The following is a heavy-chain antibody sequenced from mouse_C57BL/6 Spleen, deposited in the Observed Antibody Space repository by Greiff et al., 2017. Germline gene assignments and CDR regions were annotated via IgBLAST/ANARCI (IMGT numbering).Heavy chain of an antibody. CDR2: IDPSDSYT. Sequence: QVQLQQPGAELVKPGASVKLSCKASGYTFTSYWMQWVKQRPGQGLEWIGEIDPSDSYTNYNKKFKGQATLTVDTSSSTAYMPLSSLTSEDSAVYYCAPLITTVVATRGYYAMDYWGQGTSVTVSS. D-gene: IGHD1-1*01. J-gene: IGHJ4*01. CDR3: APLITTVVATRGYYAMDY. V-gene: IGHV1-50*01. CDR1: GYTFTSYW.